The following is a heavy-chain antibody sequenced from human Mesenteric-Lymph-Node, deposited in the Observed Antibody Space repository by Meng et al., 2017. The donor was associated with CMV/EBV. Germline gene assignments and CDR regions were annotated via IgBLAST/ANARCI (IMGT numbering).Heavy chain of an antibody. CDR3: AKGAMVVSHRGFDY. V-gene: IGHV1-46*01. J-gene: IGHJ4*02. CDR2: ISTSSGNR. CDR1: AYTFTTDW. D-gene: IGHD5-18*01. Sequence: KASAYTFTTDWEHRVGQAPGRGLESMRIISTSSGNRNNAPESQGRVIMIRETSTRSVYMEVLSMRSEDTAVYYCAKGAMVVSHRGFDYWGQGTLVTVSS.